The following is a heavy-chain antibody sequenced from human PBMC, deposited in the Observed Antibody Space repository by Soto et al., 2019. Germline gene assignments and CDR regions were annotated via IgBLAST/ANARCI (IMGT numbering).Heavy chain of an antibody. Sequence: QVQLVESGGGVVQPGRSLRLSCAASGFTFSSYGMHWVRQAPGKGLESVAVIIYDGSTKYYADSVKGRFTKSRENSKSTLYLEMNSLRAEDTAVYYCAKDRMGAGVRGYFDYWGQGTLVTVSS. J-gene: IGHJ4*02. D-gene: IGHD3-10*01. CDR3: AKDRMGAGVRGYFDY. V-gene: IGHV3-30*18. CDR2: IIYDGSTK. CDR1: GFTFSSYG.